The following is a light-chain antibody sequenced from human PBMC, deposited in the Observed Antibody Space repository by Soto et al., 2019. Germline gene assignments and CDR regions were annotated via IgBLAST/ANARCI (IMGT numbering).Light chain of an antibody. CDR1: SSDVGGYNH. Sequence: QSALTQPASVSGSPGQSITISCTGTSSDVGGYNHVSWYQHHPGKAPKLMIYEVSNRPSGVSNRFSGSKSGYTASLTISGLQAEDEADYYCNSHTSSDTRVFGTGTKLTVL. J-gene: IGLJ1*01. CDR3: NSHTSSDTRV. CDR2: EVS. V-gene: IGLV2-14*01.